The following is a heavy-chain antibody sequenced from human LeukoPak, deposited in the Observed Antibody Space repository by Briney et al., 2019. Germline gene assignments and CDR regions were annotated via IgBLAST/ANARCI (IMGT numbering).Heavy chain of an antibody. V-gene: IGHV3-48*03. Sequence: GGSLRLSCAASGFTFSSYEMNWVRQAPGKGLEGVSYISSSGSTKYYADSVKGRFTISRDNAKNSLFLQMNSLRAEDTAVYYCARVLRYCSGGNCYSGGLGYMDVWGKGTTVTISS. J-gene: IGHJ6*03. CDR1: GFTFSSYE. CDR2: ISSSGSTK. CDR3: ARVLRYCSGGNCYSGGLGYMDV. D-gene: IGHD2-15*01.